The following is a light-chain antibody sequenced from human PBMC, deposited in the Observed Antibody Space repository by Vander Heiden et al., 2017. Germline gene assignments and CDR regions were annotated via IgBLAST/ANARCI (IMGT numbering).Light chain of an antibody. CDR2: AAS. J-gene: IGKJ2*01. Sequence: AIRIPQSPSSLPASTGDRVTITCRASQGISSYLAWYQQKPGKAPKLLIYAASTLQSGVPSRFGGGGSGTGFTLTISCLQSEDFAAYYCQQYYNYPRTFGQGTKVEIK. CDR3: QQYYNYPRT. CDR1: QGISSY. V-gene: IGKV1-8*01.